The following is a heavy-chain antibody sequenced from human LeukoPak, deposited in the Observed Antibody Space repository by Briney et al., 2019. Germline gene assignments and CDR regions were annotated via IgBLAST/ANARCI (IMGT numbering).Heavy chain of an antibody. Sequence: SETLSLTCTVSGGSISTYIWSWIRQTAGKGLEWIGRMYTTGSTDYNPSLKSRVTISVVTSRNQFSLKVTSVTAAETAVYYCARGADRGGDYYMDVWGKGTTVTISS. CDR1: GGSISTYI. D-gene: IGHD1-14*01. V-gene: IGHV4-4*07. J-gene: IGHJ6*03. CDR2: MYTTGST. CDR3: ARGADRGGDYYMDV.